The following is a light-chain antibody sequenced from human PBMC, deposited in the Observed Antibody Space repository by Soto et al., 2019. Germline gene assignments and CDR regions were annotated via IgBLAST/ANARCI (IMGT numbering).Light chain of an antibody. V-gene: IGLV2-14*01. CDR2: DVS. Sequence: QSALTQPASVSGSPGQSITISCTGTSSDVGGYNYVSWYQQHPGKAPKLMIYDVSTRPSGVSNRFSGSKSGNTASLTISGLQAEDEAVYYCISYISSSTPLFGGATKLTVL. J-gene: IGLJ2*01. CDR3: ISYISSSTPL. CDR1: SSDVGGYNY.